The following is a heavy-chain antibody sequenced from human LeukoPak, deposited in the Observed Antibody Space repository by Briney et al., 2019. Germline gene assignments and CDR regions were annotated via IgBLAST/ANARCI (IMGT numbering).Heavy chain of an antibody. D-gene: IGHD4-17*01. Sequence: GASVKVSCKASGGTFSSYAISWVRQAPGQGLEWMGGIIPIFGTANYAQKFQGRVTITADKSTSTAYMELSRLRSDDTAVYYCAREGDTVTTYSYWGQGTLVTVSS. CDR1: GGTFSSYA. CDR2: IIPIFGTA. J-gene: IGHJ4*02. V-gene: IGHV1-69*06. CDR3: AREGDTVTTYSY.